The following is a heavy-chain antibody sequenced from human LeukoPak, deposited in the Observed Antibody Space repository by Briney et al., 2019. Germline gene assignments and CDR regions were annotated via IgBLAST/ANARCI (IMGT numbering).Heavy chain of an antibody. J-gene: IGHJ6*03. CDR3: ARVGGYNRMGYYYYMDV. CDR2: IYHSGST. CDR1: GYSISSGYY. D-gene: IGHD5-24*01. Sequence: SETLSLTCTVSGYSISSGYYWGWIRQPPGKGLEWIGSIYHSGSTYYNPSLKSRATISVDTSKNQFSLKLSSVTAADTAVYYCARVGGYNRMGYYYYMDVWGKGTTVTVSS. V-gene: IGHV4-38-2*02.